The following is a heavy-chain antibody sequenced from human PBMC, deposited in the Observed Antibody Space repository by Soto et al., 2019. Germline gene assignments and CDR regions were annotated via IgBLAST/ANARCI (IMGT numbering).Heavy chain of an antibody. D-gene: IGHD6-19*01. J-gene: IGHJ4*02. Sequence: ALVKVSCKASGYTFTSYDMHWVRQAPGQRLEWMGWINAGNGNTKYSQKFQGRVTITRDTSASTAYMELSSLRSEDTAVYYCARDVFRYGSGWTNSWGQGTLVTVS. CDR2: INAGNGNT. CDR3: ARDVFRYGSGWTNS. CDR1: GYTFTSYD. V-gene: IGHV1-3*01.